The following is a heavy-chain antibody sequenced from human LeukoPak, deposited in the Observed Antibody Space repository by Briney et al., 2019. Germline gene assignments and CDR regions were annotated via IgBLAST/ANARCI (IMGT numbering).Heavy chain of an antibody. CDR1: GGSISSSSYY. J-gene: IGHJ4*02. V-gene: IGHV4-39*01. D-gene: IGHD1-26*01. CDR2: IYYSGST. Sequence: SETLSLTCTVSGGSISSSSYYWGWIRQPPGKGLEWIGSIYYSGSTYYNPSLKSRVTISVDTSKNQSSLKLSSVTAADTAVYYCARHRLGSYYDWGYWGQGTLVTVSS. CDR3: ARHRLGSYYDWGY.